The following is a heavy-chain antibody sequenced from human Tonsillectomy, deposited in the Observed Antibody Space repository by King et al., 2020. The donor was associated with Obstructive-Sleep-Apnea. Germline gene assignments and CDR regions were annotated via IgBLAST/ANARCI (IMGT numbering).Heavy chain of an antibody. CDR1: GFTFSDYW. J-gene: IGHJ4*02. D-gene: IGHD3-10*01. CDR2: IKEDGSEK. CDR3: ARAGRGGSGSMNY. V-gene: IGHV3-7*03. Sequence: VQLVESGGGLVQPGGSLRLSCATSGFTFSDYWMNWVRQAPGKGLEWVANIKEDGSEKHYVDSVKGRFTISRDNAENSLFLQMNSLRAEDTAVYYCARAGRGGSGSMNYWGQGSLVTVSS.